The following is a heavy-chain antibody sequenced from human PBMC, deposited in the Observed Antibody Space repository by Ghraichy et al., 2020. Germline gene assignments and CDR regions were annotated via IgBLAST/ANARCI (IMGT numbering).Heavy chain of an antibody. D-gene: IGHD3-22*01. CDR2: ISGSGGNT. Sequence: GGSLRLSCAASGFMFSSYAMSWVRQAPAKGLEWVSAISGSGGNTYHADSVKGRFFISRDSSKNMLWLQMNSLRADDAAVYYCVNHYYYSSGHYKYLQHWGQGTLVTVSS. V-gene: IGHV3-23*01. CDR3: VNHYYYSSGHYKYLQH. CDR1: GFMFSSYA. J-gene: IGHJ1*01.